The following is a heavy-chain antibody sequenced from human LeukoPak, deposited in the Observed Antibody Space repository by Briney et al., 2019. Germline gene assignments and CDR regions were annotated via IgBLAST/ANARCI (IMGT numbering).Heavy chain of an antibody. CDR1: GGSFSGYY. CDR2: INHSGST. V-gene: IGHV4-34*01. CDR3: AREPGPLTGYDY. Sequence: SETLSLTCAVYGGSFSGYYWSWIRQPPGKGLEWIGEINHSGSTNYNPSLKSRVTISVDTSKNQLSLKLSSVTAADTTVYYCAREPGPLTGYDYWGQGTLVTVSS. J-gene: IGHJ4*02. D-gene: IGHD3-9*01.